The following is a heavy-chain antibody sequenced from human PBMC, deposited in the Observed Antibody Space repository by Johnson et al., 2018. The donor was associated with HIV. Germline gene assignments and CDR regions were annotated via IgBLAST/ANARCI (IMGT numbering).Heavy chain of an antibody. J-gene: IGHJ3*02. D-gene: IGHD2-21*02. V-gene: IGHV3-38-3*01. CDR2: ISGGST. Sequence: VQLVESGGGLVQPGGSLRLSCAASGFTVSSNEMSWVRPAPGKGLEWVSSISGGSTYYADSRKGRFTISRDNSKNTLYLQMGSLRAEDMAVYYCARGTVCGGDCYSRAFDIWGQGTMVTVSS. CDR1: GFTVSSNE. CDR3: ARGTVCGGDCYSRAFDI.